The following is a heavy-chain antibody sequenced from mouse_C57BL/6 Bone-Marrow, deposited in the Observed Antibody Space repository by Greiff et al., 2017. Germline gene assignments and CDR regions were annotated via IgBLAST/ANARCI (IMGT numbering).Heavy chain of an antibody. CDR1: GYTFTNYW. CDR3: AISGANWEGWFAY. V-gene: IGHV1-63*01. Sequence: VQLQQSGAELVRPGTSVKMSCKASGYTFTNYWIGWAKQRPGHGLEWIGDIYPGGGYTNYNEKFKGKATLTADNSSSTAYMQFSSLTSEDSAIYACAISGANWEGWFAYGGQGTLVTVTA. CDR2: IYPGGGYT. J-gene: IGHJ3*01. D-gene: IGHD4-1*01.